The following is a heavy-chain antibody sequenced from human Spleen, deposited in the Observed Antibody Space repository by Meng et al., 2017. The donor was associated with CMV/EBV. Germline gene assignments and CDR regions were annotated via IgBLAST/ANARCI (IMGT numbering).Heavy chain of an antibody. J-gene: IGHJ3*02. V-gene: IGHV3-7*01. CDR1: GFTFSGYW. CDR3: ATSQTFGQMLSPWEAFDI. Sequence: GESLKISCAASGFTFSGYWMSWVRQAPGRGLEWVANIKQDASEKYYVDSVKGRFTVSRDNAKKSLYLQMNSLRAEDTAVYFCATSQTFGQMLSPWEAFDIWGQGTLVTVSS. CDR2: IKQDASEK. D-gene: IGHD2-2*01.